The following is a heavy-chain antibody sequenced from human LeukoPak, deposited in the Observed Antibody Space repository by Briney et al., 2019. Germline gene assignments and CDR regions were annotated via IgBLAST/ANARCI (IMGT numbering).Heavy chain of an antibody. V-gene: IGHV4-59*01. Sequence: PSETLSLTCTVSGGSISSYYWSWLRQPPGKGLEWIGYIYYSGSTNYNPSLKSRVTISVDTPKNQFSLKLSSVTAADTAVYYCARDLRYDSSGWAFDYWGQGTLVTVSS. J-gene: IGHJ4*02. CDR1: GGSISSYY. D-gene: IGHD3-22*01. CDR3: ARDLRYDSSGWAFDY. CDR2: IYYSGST.